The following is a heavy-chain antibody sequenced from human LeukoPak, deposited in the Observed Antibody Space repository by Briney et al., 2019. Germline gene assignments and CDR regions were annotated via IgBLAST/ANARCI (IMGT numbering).Heavy chain of an antibody. CDR2: IIPLFGTP. CDR3: ARGGHDYDFWRDPLRYFDYYYYYMDV. Sequence: GSSVKVSCKASGGTFSRYDISWVRQAPGQGLEWMGGIIPLFGTPNYAQKFQGRVTITADKTTSTTYMELSSLRSEDTAVYYCARGGHDYDFWRDPLRYFDYYYYYMDVWGKGTTVTVSS. J-gene: IGHJ6*03. D-gene: IGHD3-3*01. CDR1: GGTFSRYD. V-gene: IGHV1-69*06.